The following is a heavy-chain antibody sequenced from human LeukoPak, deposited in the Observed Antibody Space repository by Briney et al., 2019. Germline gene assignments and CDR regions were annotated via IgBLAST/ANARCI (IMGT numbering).Heavy chain of an antibody. V-gene: IGHV4-38-2*02. J-gene: IGHJ4*02. Sequence: PSETLSLTCTVSGYSISSGYYWGWIRQPPGKGLEWTGSIDHSGSTYYNPSLKSRITISVDTSKNQFSLKLSSVTAADTAVYYCARRRTYYYGSGSYTFYFYFDYWGQGTLVTVSS. CDR3: ARRRTYYYGSGSYTFYFYFDY. CDR1: GYSISSGYY. CDR2: IDHSGST. D-gene: IGHD3-10*01.